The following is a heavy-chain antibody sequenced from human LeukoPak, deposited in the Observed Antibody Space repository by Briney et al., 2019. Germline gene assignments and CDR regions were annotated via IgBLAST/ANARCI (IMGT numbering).Heavy chain of an antibody. V-gene: IGHV3-74*01. D-gene: IGHD3-10*01. CDR3: AREVGSGNSDRYFDS. CDR1: GFTFSNYW. Sequence: PGGSLGLSCVASGFTFSNYWMHWVRQAPGKGLVWVSRIYGDESITNYADSVKGRFTISRDNAKHTLYLQMNSLRAEDTAVYYCAREVGSGNSDRYFDSWGQGTLVTVSS. J-gene: IGHJ4*02. CDR2: IYGDESIT.